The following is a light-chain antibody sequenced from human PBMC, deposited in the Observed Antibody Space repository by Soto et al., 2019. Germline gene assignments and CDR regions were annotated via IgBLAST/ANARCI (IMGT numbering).Light chain of an antibody. CDR1: ESISPW. V-gene: IGKV1-5*03. Sequence: DIQMTQSPSTLSASVGDRVTIICRASESISPWLAWYQQRPGKAPKLLIYKASDLETGVPSRFSGSGSGTEFTLTINSLQPDDFATYFCQQYNSYPWTFGQGTKVEMK. CDR3: QQYNSYPWT. CDR2: KAS. J-gene: IGKJ1*01.